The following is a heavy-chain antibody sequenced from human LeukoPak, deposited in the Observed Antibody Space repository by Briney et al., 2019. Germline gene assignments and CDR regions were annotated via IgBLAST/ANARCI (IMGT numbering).Heavy chain of an antibody. J-gene: IGHJ4*02. D-gene: IGHD2-15*01. V-gene: IGHV1-2*02. CDR1: GYTFTGYY. Sequence: ASVKVSCKASGYTFTGYYMHWVRQAPGQGREWLGWINPNSGGTNYAQKFQGRVTLTRDMSISTAYMELSGLTSDDTAIYYCARGTTAATPYYFAFWGQGTQVTVSS. CDR2: INPNSGGT. CDR3: ARGTTAATPYYFAF.